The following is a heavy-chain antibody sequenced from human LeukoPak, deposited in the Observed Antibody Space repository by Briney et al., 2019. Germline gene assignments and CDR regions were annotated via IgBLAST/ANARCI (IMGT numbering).Heavy chain of an antibody. CDR3: ARSLVVATIGEFDC. V-gene: IGHV1-2*02. CDR1: GYTFTGYH. CDR2: INPNSGGT. D-gene: IGHD5-12*01. J-gene: IGHJ4*02. Sequence: ASVKVSCKASGYTFTGYHMHWVRQAPGQGLEWMGWINPNSGGTRYAQKFQGRVTMTRDASISTAYMELSSLRSDDTAVYYCARSLVVATIGEFDCWGQGTLVTVSS.